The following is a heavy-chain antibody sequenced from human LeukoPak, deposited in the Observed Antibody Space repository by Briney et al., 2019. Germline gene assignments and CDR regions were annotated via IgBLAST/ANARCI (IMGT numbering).Heavy chain of an antibody. CDR2: IDHSGST. CDR3: ARGSALAQAVMFDY. D-gene: IGHD6-19*01. CDR1: GYSISSGYY. V-gene: IGHV4-38-2*02. Sequence: SEPLSLTCTVSGYSISSGYYWGWIRQPPGKGLEWTGSIDHSGSTYYNPTLKRRITISVDTSKNQFSLKLSSVTAADTAVYYCARGSALAQAVMFDYWGQGTLVTVSS. J-gene: IGHJ4*02.